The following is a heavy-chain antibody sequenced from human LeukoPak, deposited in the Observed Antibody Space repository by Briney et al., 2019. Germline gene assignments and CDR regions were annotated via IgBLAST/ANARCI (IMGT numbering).Heavy chain of an antibody. Sequence: GGSLRLSCAASGFAFTDYYMTWIRQAPGKGLEWVSYISSSGSTIYYADSVKGRFTISRDNAKNSLYLQMNSLRAEDTAVYYCARRSYSILTGYYNFDYWGQGTQVTVSS. CDR1: GFAFTDYY. D-gene: IGHD3-9*01. J-gene: IGHJ4*02. V-gene: IGHV3-11*01. CDR2: ISSSGSTI. CDR3: ARRSYSILTGYYNFDY.